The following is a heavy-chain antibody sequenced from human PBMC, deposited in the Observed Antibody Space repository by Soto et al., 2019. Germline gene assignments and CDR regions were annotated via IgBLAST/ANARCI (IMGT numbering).Heavy chain of an antibody. CDR1: GYSFTSYW. Sequence: GESLKISCKGSGYSFTSYWIGWVRQMPGKGLEWMGIIYPGDSDTRYSPSFQGQVTISAAKSISTAYLQWSSLKASDTAMYYCARHAPSPSGYFDYWGQGTLVTVSS. V-gene: IGHV5-51*01. D-gene: IGHD3-3*01. CDR3: ARHAPSPSGYFDY. J-gene: IGHJ4*02. CDR2: IYPGDSDT.